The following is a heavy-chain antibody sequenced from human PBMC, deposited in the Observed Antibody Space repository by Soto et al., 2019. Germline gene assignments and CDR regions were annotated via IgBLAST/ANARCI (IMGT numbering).Heavy chain of an antibody. CDR2: VYYTGRT. D-gene: IGHD6-19*01. CDR1: GGSISGSY. V-gene: IGHV4-59*01. CDR3: ARSVAVPGAHIDY. J-gene: IGHJ4*02. Sequence: SETLSLTCSVSGGSISGSYWSWIRQSPGKGLEWLGCVYYTGRTNYSPSLRSRVSISVDTSKNEFSLRLSSVTAADTAVYFCARSVAVPGAHIDYWGQGTQVTVSS.